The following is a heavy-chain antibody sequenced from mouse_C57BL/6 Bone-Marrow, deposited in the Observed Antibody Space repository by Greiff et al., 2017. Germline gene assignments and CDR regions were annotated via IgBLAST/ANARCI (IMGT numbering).Heavy chain of an antibody. D-gene: IGHD2-12*01. CDR2: IDPETGGT. V-gene: IGHV1-15*01. J-gene: IGHJ3*01. CDR3: TKAHYYREFAY. Sequence: VKLMESGAELVRPGASVTLSCKASGYTFTDYEMHWVKQTPVHGLEWIGAIDPETGGTAYNQKFKGKAILTADKSSSTAYMELRSLTNEDSAVYYCTKAHYYREFAYWGQGTLVTVSA. CDR1: GYTFTDYE.